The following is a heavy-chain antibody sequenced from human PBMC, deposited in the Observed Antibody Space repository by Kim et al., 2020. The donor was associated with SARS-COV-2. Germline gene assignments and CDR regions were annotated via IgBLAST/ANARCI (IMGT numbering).Heavy chain of an antibody. CDR1: GGSVSSYY. D-gene: IGHD5-12*01. CDR3: ARAGGTGYNLLVAFVI. Sequence: SETLSLTCTVSGGSVSSYYWCWSWQPPGKGLERIGYSYYSGSTNNNPTLTSRVPISVDTAKNQYSLKLSSVAAADTAVYYCARAGGTGYNLLVAFVIWGQGTLFTVSS. J-gene: IGHJ3*02. CDR2: SYYSGST. V-gene: IGHV4-59*02.